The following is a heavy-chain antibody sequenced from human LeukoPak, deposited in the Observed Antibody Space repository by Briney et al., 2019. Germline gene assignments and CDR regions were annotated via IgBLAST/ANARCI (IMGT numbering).Heavy chain of an antibody. CDR3: ARDRGGYYYDSSGYYSENDY. V-gene: IGHV1-2*02. CDR2: INPNSGNT. CDR1: GYTFTNYF. D-gene: IGHD3-22*01. Sequence: ASVKVSCKASGYTFTNYFIYWVRQAPGHGLEWMGWINPNSGNTNYAQKFQGRVTMTRDTSISTAYMELSRLRSDDTAVYYCARDRGGYYYDSSGYYSENDYWGQGTLVTVSS. J-gene: IGHJ4*02.